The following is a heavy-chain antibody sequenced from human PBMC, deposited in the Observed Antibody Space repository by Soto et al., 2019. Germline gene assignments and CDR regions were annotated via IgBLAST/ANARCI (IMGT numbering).Heavy chain of an antibody. CDR2: IYYSGST. CDR3: ARVLSGSSLFDY. Sequence: SETLSLTCTVSGGSISSYYWSWIRQPPGEGLEWIGYIYYSGSTNYNPSLKSRVTISVDTSKNQFSLKLSPVTAADTAVYYCARVLSGSSLFDYWGQGTLVTVSS. V-gene: IGHV4-59*01. CDR1: GGSISSYY. J-gene: IGHJ4*02. D-gene: IGHD1-26*01.